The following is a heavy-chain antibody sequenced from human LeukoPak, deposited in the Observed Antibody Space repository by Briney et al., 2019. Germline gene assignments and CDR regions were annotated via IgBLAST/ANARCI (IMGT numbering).Heavy chain of an antibody. CDR1: GYTFTSYD. CDR2: MNPNSGNT. Sequence: VASVKVSCKASGYTFTSYDINWVRQATGQGLEWMGWMNPNSGNTGYAQKFQGRVTMTRDTSTSTVYMELSSLRSEDTAVYYCARVKSYYYDTSDKDAFDIWGQGTMVTVSS. D-gene: IGHD3-22*01. J-gene: IGHJ3*02. CDR3: ARVKSYYYDTSDKDAFDI. V-gene: IGHV1-8*01.